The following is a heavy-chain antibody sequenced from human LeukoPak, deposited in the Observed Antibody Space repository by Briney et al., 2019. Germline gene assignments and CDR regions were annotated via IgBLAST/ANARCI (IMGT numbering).Heavy chain of an antibody. J-gene: IGHJ3*02. D-gene: IGHD3-22*01. CDR1: GGSISSYY. CDR3: ARGPYSYDSSGAFDI. V-gene: IGHV4-59*08. Sequence: SETLSLTCTVSGGSISSYYWSWIRQPPGKGLEWIGFVHYSGSTHYNPSLKSRVTISVDTSKNQFSLKLSSVTAADTAVYFCARGPYSYDSSGAFDIWGQGTMVTVSS. CDR2: VHYSGST.